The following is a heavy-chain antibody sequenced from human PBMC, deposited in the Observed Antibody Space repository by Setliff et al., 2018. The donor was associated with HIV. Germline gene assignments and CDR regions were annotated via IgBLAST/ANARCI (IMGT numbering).Heavy chain of an antibody. Sequence: GASVKVSCKVSGYTFTTYSMHWVRQAPGQRLEWMGWLHTGDGRTSYSVKLQGRVTFTRDTSGSTAYMELSSLGPEDTAVYYCVRRAAGAEVFDYWGQGTLGTVSS. D-gene: IGHD6-25*01. V-gene: IGHV1-3*04. CDR1: GYTFTTYS. J-gene: IGHJ4*02. CDR2: LHTGDGRT. CDR3: VRRAAGAEVFDY.